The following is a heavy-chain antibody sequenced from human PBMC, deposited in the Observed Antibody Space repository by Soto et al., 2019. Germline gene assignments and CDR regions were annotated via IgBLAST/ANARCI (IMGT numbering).Heavy chain of an antibody. CDR3: AREGGGSSLRYYFYGMDV. V-gene: IGHV1-2*02. D-gene: IGHD2-15*01. Sequence: ASLKVSCKASGYTFTGYYMHWVRQAPGQGLEWMGWINPNSGGTNYAQKFQGRVTMTRDTSISTAYMELSRLRSDDTAVYYCAREGGGSSLRYYFYGMDVWGQGTTVTVSS. CDR1: GYTFTGYY. CDR2: INPNSGGT. J-gene: IGHJ6*02.